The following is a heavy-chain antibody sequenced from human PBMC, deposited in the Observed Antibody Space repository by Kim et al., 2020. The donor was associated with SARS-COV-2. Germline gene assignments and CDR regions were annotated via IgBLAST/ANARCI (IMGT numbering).Heavy chain of an antibody. D-gene: IGHD2-15*01. CDR3: TRRTPTLAIDR. J-gene: IGHJ3*01. Sequence: SDKYNPSLRSRVTISVDTSKNQFSRKLSSLTAEETSIFYCTRRTPTLAIDRWGQGTMVTVSS. V-gene: IGHV4-34*01. CDR2: SD.